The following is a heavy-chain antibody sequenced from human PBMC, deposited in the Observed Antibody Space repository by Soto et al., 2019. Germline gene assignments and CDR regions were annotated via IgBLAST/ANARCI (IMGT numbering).Heavy chain of an antibody. V-gene: IGHV3-30*18. Sequence: PGGSLRLSCAASGFTFSSYGMHWVRQAPGKGLEWVAVISYDGSNKYYADSVKGRFTISRDNSKNTLYLQMNSLRAEDTAVYYCAKDLIAAAGNGYWGQGTLVTVSS. J-gene: IGHJ4*02. CDR3: AKDLIAAAGNGY. CDR1: GFTFSSYG. D-gene: IGHD6-13*01. CDR2: ISYDGSNK.